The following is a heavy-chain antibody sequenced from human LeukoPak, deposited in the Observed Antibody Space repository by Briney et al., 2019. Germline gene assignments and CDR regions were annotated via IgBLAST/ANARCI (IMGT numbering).Heavy chain of an antibody. D-gene: IGHD6-13*01. V-gene: IGHV3-23*01. CDR2: ISGSGGST. CDR1: GFTFSSYG. J-gene: IGHJ5*02. Sequence: GGSLRLSCAASGFTFSSYGMSWVRQAPGKGLEWVSAISGSGGSTYYADSVKGRFTISRDNSKNTLYLQMNSLRSDDTAVYYCARDRPPRPDSSSPGNWFDPWGQGTLVTVSS. CDR3: ARDRPPRPDSSSPGNWFDP.